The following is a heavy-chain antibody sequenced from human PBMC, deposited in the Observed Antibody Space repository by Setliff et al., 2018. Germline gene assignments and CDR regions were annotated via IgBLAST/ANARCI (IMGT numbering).Heavy chain of an antibody. D-gene: IGHD3-10*01. Sequence: PSETLSLTCSVSGGSITNYYWSWIRQPPGKGLEWIGHIYYNGRTTYTPSLKSRVTISLDSSKNQFSLRLSSVTAADAAVYFCARESATIGEFPLYYFDKWGQGIPVTVS. CDR3: ARESATIGEFPLYYFDK. CDR1: GGSITNYY. V-gene: IGHV4-59*12. J-gene: IGHJ4*02. CDR2: IYYNGRT.